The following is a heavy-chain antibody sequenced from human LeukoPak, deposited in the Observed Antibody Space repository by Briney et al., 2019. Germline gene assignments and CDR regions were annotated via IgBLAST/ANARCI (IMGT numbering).Heavy chain of an antibody. CDR3: ARDKVVGPTNLDY. CDR1: GFTFSNYA. J-gene: IGHJ4*02. V-gene: IGHV3-30*04. CDR2: ISYDANDK. D-gene: IGHD1-26*01. Sequence: GGSLRLSCAASGFTFSNYAMHWVRQAPGKGLEWVAVISYDANDKYYADSVKGRFTISRDNAKNSLYLQMNSLRAEDTAVYYCARDKVVGPTNLDYWGQGTLVTVSS.